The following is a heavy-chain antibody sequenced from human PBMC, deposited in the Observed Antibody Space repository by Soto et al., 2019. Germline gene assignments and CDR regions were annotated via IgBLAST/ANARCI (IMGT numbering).Heavy chain of an antibody. V-gene: IGHV1-8*02. CDR2: MNPINGAT. J-gene: IGHJ6*02. Sequence: ASVKVSCKASGYDFTAYDINWVRQASGQGLEWMGWMNPINGATGSARRFQGRVSMTRNTATGTAYLELTSLRSDDSAVYYCGRGPSPRAPAGGTPYYYAMDVRGQGTTVTGSS. CDR1: GYDFTAYD. D-gene: IGHD6-13*01. CDR3: GRGPSPRAPAGGTPYYYAMDV.